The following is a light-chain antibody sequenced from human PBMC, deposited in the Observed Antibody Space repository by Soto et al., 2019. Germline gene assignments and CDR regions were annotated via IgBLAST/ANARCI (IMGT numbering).Light chain of an antibody. V-gene: IGKV4-1*01. J-gene: IGKJ2*01. Sequence: IVMTQSPDSLAVSLGERATINCKSSQSVFYSSNNKNYLAWYRQKPGQPPKLLIYWASIPESGVPDRISGSASGTDFTLTISSLQDEDVAVYYCQQYYSTPPYTFGQGTKLEIK. CDR3: QQYYSTPPYT. CDR2: WAS. CDR1: QSVFYSSNNKNY.